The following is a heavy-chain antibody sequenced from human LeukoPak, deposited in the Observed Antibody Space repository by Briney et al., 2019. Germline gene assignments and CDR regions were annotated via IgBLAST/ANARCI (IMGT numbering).Heavy chain of an antibody. CDR2: INHSGST. J-gene: IGHJ4*02. D-gene: IGHD5-18*01. CDR1: GASFSGYY. Sequence: PSETLSLTCAVYGASFSGYYWNWIRQPPGKGLEWIGEINHSGSTYYNPSLKSRVTISVVTSKNQFSLKLNSVTAADTAVYYCARVSGYSYGGNDYWGQGTLVTVSS. V-gene: IGHV4-34*01. CDR3: ARVSGYSYGGNDY.